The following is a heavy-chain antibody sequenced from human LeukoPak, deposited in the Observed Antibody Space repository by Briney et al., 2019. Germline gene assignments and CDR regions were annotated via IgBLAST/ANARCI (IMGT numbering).Heavy chain of an antibody. CDR1: GGSFSGYY. CDR2: INHSGST. D-gene: IGHD2-2*01. V-gene: IGHV4-34*01. CDR3: ARGLRYCSSTSCAIDY. Sequence: SETLSLTCAVYGGSFSGYYWSWIRQPPGKGLEWIGEINHSGSTNYNPSLKSRVTISVDTSKNQFSLKLSSATAADTAVYYCARGLRYCSSTSCAIDYWGQGTLVTVSS. J-gene: IGHJ4*02.